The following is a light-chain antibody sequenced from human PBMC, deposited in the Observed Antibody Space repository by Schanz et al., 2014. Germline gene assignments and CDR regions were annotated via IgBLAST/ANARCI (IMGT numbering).Light chain of an antibody. CDR2: DVS. J-gene: IGLJ2*01. CDR3: SSFAGYNNVL. V-gene: IGLV2-11*01. CDR1: SSDVGGYNY. Sequence: QSVLTQPRSVSGSPGQSVTISCTGTSSDVGGYNYVSWYQQHPGKAPKLMIYDVSNRPSGVSNRFSGSKSGYTASLTISGLQAEDEADYYCSSFAGYNNVLFGGGTKVTVL.